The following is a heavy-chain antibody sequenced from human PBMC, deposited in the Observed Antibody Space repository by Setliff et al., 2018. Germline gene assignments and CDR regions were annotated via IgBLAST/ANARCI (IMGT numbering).Heavy chain of an antibody. V-gene: IGHV1-18*04. CDR1: GYTFTNSI. J-gene: IGHJ5*02. D-gene: IGHD2-15*01. CDR3: ERLVRHCIRISCQRTSEADL. Sequence: ASVKVSCKASGYTFTNSIMNWVRQAPGQGLEWMGWISAYNGNTYHAQKFQDRLSMTTDTSTSTAYMELRSLRADDTAVYYCERLVRHCIRISCQRTSEADLWGQGTQGTAPQ. CDR2: ISAYNGNT.